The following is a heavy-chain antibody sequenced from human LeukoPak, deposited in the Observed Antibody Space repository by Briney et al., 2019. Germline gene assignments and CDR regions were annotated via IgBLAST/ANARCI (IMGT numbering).Heavy chain of an antibody. V-gene: IGHV4-34*01. CDR1: GGSFSGYY. CDR3: ASTARGVVTVTTTGY. Sequence: SSETLSLTCAVYGGSFSGYYWSWIRQPPGKGLEWIGEINHSGSTNYNPSLKSRVTISVDTSKNQFSLKLSSVTAADTAVYYCASTARGVVTVTTTGYWGQGTLGTVSS. J-gene: IGHJ4*02. D-gene: IGHD4-17*01. CDR2: INHSGST.